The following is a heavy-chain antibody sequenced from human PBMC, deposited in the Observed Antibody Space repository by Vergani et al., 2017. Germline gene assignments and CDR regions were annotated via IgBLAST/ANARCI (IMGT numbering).Heavy chain of an antibody. Sequence: QVQLVQSGAEVKKPGASVKVSCKASGYTFTNYAMHWVRQAPGQRLEWMGWINAGNGNTKYSQKFQGRVTITRDTSASTAYMELSSLRSEDTAVYYCARGALKRTWFDPWGQGTLVTVPS. V-gene: IGHV1-3*01. J-gene: IGHJ5*02. CDR2: INAGNGNT. CDR1: GYTFTNYA. D-gene: IGHD1-26*01. CDR3: ARGALKRTWFDP.